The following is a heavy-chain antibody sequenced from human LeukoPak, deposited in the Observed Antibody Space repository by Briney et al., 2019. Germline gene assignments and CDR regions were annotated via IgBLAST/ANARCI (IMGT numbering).Heavy chain of an antibody. V-gene: IGHV4-59*01. J-gene: IGHJ4*02. CDR1: GGSISSYY. CDR2: IYYSGST. Sequence: SETLSLTCTVSGGSISSYYWSWIRQPPGKGLEWIGYIYYSGSTNYNPSLKSQVTISVDTSKNQFSLKLSSVTAADTAVYYCARELLRHDILTGSYFDYWGQGTLVTVSS. CDR3: ARELLRHDILTGSYFDY. D-gene: IGHD3-9*01.